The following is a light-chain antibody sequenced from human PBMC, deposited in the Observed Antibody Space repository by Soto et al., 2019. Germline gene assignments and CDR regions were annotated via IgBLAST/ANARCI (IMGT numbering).Light chain of an antibody. CDR2: DAS. CDR1: QTIINY. Sequence: DIQMTQSPSTLSASVGDRVTITCRASQTIINYLAWYQHKPGKAPKLLIYDASTLERGVPSRFSGSGSGTEFTLTISSLQADDSAAYYCQQYDSYWTFGQGTKVEIK. V-gene: IGKV1-5*01. J-gene: IGKJ1*01. CDR3: QQYDSYWT.